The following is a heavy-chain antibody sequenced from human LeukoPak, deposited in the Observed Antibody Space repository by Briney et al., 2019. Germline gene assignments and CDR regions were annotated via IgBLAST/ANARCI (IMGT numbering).Heavy chain of an antibody. CDR2: ISYDGSTK. CDR3: ARAPTELGDFPFDY. D-gene: IGHD2-21*02. V-gene: IGHV3-30-3*01. J-gene: IGHJ4*02. CDR1: GFTFSTYA. Sequence: GRSLRLSCAAPGFTFSTYAMHWVRQAPGKGLEWVAVISYDGSTKYSADSVRGRFTISRDNSKNTLYLQMNSLRAEDTAVYYCARAPTELGDFPFDYWGQGTLVTVSS.